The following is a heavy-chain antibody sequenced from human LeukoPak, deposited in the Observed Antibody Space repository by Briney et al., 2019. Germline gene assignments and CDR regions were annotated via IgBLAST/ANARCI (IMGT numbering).Heavy chain of an antibody. CDR1: GFTFSSDS. V-gene: IGHV3-21*06. D-gene: IGHD3-10*01. Sequence: GGSLTLSCAPSGFTFSSDSMNWVRQAPGKGLEWVSSISSTSSYIYYADSVKGRFTISRDNAKNSLYLQMNSLRAEDTAVYYCARDPHYYGSGTPGYFYFWGQGNLVTVSS. CDR2: ISSTSSYI. CDR3: ARDPHYYGSGTPGYFYF. J-gene: IGHJ4*02.